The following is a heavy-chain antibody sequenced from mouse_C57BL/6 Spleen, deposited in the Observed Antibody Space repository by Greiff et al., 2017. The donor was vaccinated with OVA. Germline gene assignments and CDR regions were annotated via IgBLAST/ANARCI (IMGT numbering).Heavy chain of an antibody. J-gene: IGHJ2*01. CDR1: GFTFTDYY. Sequence: DVQLVESGGGLVQPGGSLSLSCAASGFTFTDYYMSWVRQPPGKALEWLGFIRNKANGYTNEYSASVKGRFTISRNNSQSILYQHRNDLRAEDSATYYGTRDGNRFDYWGQGTTLTVSS. CDR2: IRNKANGYTN. CDR3: TRDGNRFDY. V-gene: IGHV7-3*01.